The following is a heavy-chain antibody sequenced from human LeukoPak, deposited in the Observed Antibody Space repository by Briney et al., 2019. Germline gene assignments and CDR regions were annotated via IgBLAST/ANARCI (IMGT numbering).Heavy chain of an antibody. D-gene: IGHD6-19*01. Sequence: GGSLRLSCAASGFTFSTYWMTWVRQAPGKGLEWVANIKQDGSEKYFVDSVKGRFSISRDNAKNTLYLQMNSLRAEDTAVYYCAKDYQYSSGRDDAFDIWGQGTMVTVSS. J-gene: IGHJ3*02. CDR1: GFTFSTYW. CDR2: IKQDGSEK. CDR3: AKDYQYSSGRDDAFDI. V-gene: IGHV3-7*03.